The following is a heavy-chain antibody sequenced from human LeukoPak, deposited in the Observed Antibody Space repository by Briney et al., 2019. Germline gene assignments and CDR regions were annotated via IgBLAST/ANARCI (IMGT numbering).Heavy chain of an antibody. CDR2: ITGSGSNT. J-gene: IGHJ6*02. Sequence: GGSLRLSCAASGFIVSSYSMSWVRQAPGKGREWVSVITGSGSNTYYTDSVKGRFTISKDNSKNTVYLQMSGLRVDDTAVYYCAKAASSSWPSYYYGMDVWGQGTTVTVSS. V-gene: IGHV3-23*01. CDR1: GFIVSSYS. D-gene: IGHD6-13*01. CDR3: AKAASSSWPSYYYGMDV.